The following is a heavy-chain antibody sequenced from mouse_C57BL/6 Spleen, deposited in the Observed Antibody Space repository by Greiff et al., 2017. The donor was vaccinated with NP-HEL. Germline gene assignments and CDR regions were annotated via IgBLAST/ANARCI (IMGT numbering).Heavy chain of an antibody. Sequence: VQVVESGAELVRPGTSVKVSCKASGYAFTNYLIEWVKQRPGQGLEWIGVINPGSGGTNYNEKFKGKATLTADKSSSTAYMQLSSLTSEDSAVYFCARSDDHYAMDYWGQGTSVTVSS. J-gene: IGHJ4*01. D-gene: IGHD2-3*01. V-gene: IGHV1-54*01. CDR2: INPGSGGT. CDR1: GYAFTNYL. CDR3: ARSDDHYAMDY.